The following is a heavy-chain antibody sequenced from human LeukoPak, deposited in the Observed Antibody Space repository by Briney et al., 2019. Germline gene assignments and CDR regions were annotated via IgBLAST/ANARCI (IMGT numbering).Heavy chain of an antibody. Sequence: PGASVKVSCKASGYTFTSYYMHWVRQAPGQGLEWMGIINPSGGSTSYAQKFQGRVTMTRDTSTSTVYMELSSLRAEDTAVYYCAKELNRFYYDSSGYYPEAEYFQHWGQGTLVTVSS. CDR1: GYTFTSYY. CDR2: INPSGGST. J-gene: IGHJ1*01. D-gene: IGHD3-22*01. CDR3: AKELNRFYYDSSGYYPEAEYFQH. V-gene: IGHV1-46*01.